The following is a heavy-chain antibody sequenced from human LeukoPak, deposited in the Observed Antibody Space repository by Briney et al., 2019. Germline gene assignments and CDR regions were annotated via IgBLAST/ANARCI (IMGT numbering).Heavy chain of an antibody. CDR1: GYTLTELS. CDR2: FDPKNGET. CDR3: ATAHTHTPCSYFYY. J-gene: IGHJ4*01. D-gene: IGHD2-15*01. Sequence: ASVKVSCKVSGYTLTELSMHWVRQAPGKGLEWMGGFDPKNGETIYAQKFQGRVTMTRDTSTTTAYMELSRLRSEDTAVSYCATAHTHTPCSYFYYSGQASLVTLSS. V-gene: IGHV1-24*01.